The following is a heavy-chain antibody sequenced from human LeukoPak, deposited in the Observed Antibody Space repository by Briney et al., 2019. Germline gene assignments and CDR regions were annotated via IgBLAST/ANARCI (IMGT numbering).Heavy chain of an antibody. V-gene: IGHV3-21*01. D-gene: IGHD1-26*01. J-gene: IGHJ4*02. Sequence: GGSLRLSCVASGLTFSSYNMNWVRQAPGKGLGWVSFISSSSNYIYYADSVKGRFTISRDNAKNSLLLQMNSLRAEDTAVYYCAKDRGSWSYGGFDYWGQGILVTVSS. CDR2: ISSSSNYI. CDR1: GLTFSSYN. CDR3: AKDRGSWSYGGFDY.